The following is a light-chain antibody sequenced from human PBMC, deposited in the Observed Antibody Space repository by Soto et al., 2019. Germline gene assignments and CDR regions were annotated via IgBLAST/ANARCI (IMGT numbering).Light chain of an antibody. CDR1: QGISEY. CDR3: HRYNSIPRT. Sequence: DIQMAQSPSSLSASIGDRVTITCRASQGISEYLAWYQQRPGNAPNLLIYGASILQSGVPSRFSGSGSVTHFTLTISRQQHEDVATYYCHRYNSIPRTFGQGTTLEI. J-gene: IGKJ1*01. CDR2: GAS. V-gene: IGKV1-27*01.